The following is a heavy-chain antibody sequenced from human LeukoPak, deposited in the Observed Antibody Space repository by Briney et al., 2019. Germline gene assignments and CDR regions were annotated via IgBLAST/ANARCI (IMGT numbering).Heavy chain of an antibody. CDR1: GFTFSKAW. D-gene: IGHD2/OR15-2a*01. CDR2: IKSKTDGGTT. CDR3: TTVAYNSLFF. Sequence: PGGSLRLSCAASGFTFSKAWMTWVRQAPWNGLDWVGRIKSKTDGGTTDYAAPVKGRFTISTDDSKNTLYLQMNSLKTEDTAVYYCTTVAYNSLFFRGQGTLVTVSS. J-gene: IGHJ4*02. V-gene: IGHV3-15*01.